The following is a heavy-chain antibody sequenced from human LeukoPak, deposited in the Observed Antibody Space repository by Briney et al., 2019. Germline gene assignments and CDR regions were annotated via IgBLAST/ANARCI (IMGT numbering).Heavy chain of an antibody. CDR3: ARDMGSYGHPFSFEF. Sequence: SQTFSLTCVISGDTVSSNSAAWSWIRLSPSRGLEWLGRTYYRSKWRNDYAASVRSRVTIDGDTSKNQFSLHLNSVSPDDTAIYYCARDMGSYGHPFSFEFWGQGTPVTVST. CDR1: GDTVSSNSAA. D-gene: IGHD3-16*01. V-gene: IGHV6-1*01. J-gene: IGHJ4*02. CDR2: TYYRSKWRN.